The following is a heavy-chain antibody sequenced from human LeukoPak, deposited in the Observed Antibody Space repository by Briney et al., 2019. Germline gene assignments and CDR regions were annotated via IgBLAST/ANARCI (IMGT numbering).Heavy chain of an antibody. J-gene: IGHJ3*02. D-gene: IGHD3-22*01. CDR2: INWNSGSI. Sequence: GGSLRLSRAASRLTLDDYAMHWVRQAPGKGLEWVSGINWNSGSIRYADCLNGRFTLSRDNAKKALYLQMNSLRAEDTTLSYCAKEEYSSGLDAFDIWGQGTMVTVSS. CDR3: AKEEYSSGLDAFDI. V-gene: IGHV3-9*01. CDR1: RLTLDDYA.